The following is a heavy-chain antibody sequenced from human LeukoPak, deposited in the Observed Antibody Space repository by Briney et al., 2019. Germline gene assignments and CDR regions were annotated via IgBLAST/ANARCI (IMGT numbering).Heavy chain of an antibody. Sequence: GGSLRLSCAASGFTFSSYWMHWVRQAPGKGLVWVSRINSDGSSTSYADSVKGRFTISRDNAKNTLYLQMNSLRAEDTAVYYCAKAGAVVVVAAKFFDYWGQGTLVTVSS. CDR1: GFTFSSYW. J-gene: IGHJ4*02. V-gene: IGHV3-74*01. D-gene: IGHD2-15*01. CDR2: INSDGSST. CDR3: AKAGAVVVVAAKFFDY.